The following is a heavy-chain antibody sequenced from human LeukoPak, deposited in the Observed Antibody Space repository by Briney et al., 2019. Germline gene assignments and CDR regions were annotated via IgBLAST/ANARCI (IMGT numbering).Heavy chain of an antibody. D-gene: IGHD1-26*01. CDR2: MYSGGGT. J-gene: IGHJ3*02. Sequence: PGGSLRLSCAASGFIVSSNYINWVRQPPGKGLEWVSVMYSGGGTYYADSVKGRFTISRDNSKNTLYLQMNSLRAEDTAVYYCAKDKVGAIESAFDIWGQGTMVTVSS. CDR3: AKDKVGAIESAFDI. CDR1: GFIVSSNY. V-gene: IGHV3-53*05.